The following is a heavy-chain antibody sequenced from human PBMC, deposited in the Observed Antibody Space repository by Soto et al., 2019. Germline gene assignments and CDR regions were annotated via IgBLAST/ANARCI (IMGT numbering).Heavy chain of an antibody. Sequence: ESGGGLVKPGGSLRLSCAASGFTFSSYGMNWVRQAPGKGLEWVSSISSSSSYISYADSVKGRFTISRDNAKNSLYLQVNSLRAEDTAVYYCAPSAYEYWYFDLWGRGTLVTVSS. J-gene: IGHJ2*01. D-gene: IGHD5-12*01. CDR3: APSAYEYWYFDL. V-gene: IGHV3-21*01. CDR2: ISSSSSYI. CDR1: GFTFSSYG.